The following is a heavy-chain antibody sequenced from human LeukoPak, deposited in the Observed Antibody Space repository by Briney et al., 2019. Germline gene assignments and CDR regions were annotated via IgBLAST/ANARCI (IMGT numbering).Heavy chain of an antibody. Sequence: GGSLRLSCAASGFTFSSYAMSWVRQAPGKGLEWVSAISGSGGSTYYADSVKGRFTISRDNSKNTLYLQMNSLRAEDTAVYYCAGGRWELLRMDHWGRGALVTVSS. V-gene: IGHV3-23*01. CDR1: GFTFSSYA. CDR2: ISGSGGST. D-gene: IGHD1-26*01. CDR3: AGGRWELLRMDH. J-gene: IGHJ4*02.